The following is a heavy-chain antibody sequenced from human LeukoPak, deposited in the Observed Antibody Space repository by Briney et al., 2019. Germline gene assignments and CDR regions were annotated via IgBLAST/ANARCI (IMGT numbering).Heavy chain of an antibody. D-gene: IGHD1-7*01. Sequence: QPGGSLRLSCAASGFTFRHYWMNWVRQASGKGLEWVANIKPDGSEKRYADSVKGRFTISRDNAENSLYLQMNSLRAEDTAVYYCARVVGTDGGADYWGQGTLVTVSS. J-gene: IGHJ4*02. CDR1: GFTFRHYW. CDR2: IKPDGSEK. V-gene: IGHV3-7*04. CDR3: ARVVGTDGGADY.